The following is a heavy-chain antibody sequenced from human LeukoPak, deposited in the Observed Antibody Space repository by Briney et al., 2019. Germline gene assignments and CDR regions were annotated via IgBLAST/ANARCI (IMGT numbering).Heavy chain of an antibody. CDR3: ARQPIGGATYCSDGFCRHYFDY. D-gene: IGHD2-15*01. V-gene: IGHV5-51*01. CDR2: IYPGDSDT. Sequence: PGESLKISCKGSGYSFTTYWIGWVRQMPGKGLEWMGIIYPGDSDTRYSPSFQGQVTISADKSISTAYLQWSSLKASDTAMYYCARQPIGGATYCSDGFCRHYFDYWGQGTLVTVSS. J-gene: IGHJ4*02. CDR1: GYSFTTYW.